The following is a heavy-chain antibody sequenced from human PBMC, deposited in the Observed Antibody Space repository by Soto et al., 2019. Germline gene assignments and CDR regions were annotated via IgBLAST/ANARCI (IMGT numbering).Heavy chain of an antibody. D-gene: IGHD1-1*01. Sequence: QVQLQESGPGLVRPSETLSLTCTVSGGSVSGGSYFWSWVRQPPGKGLVWIGYFYYIGSTKYNPSLKCRVTILEDTSKKHFSLKLNSVTAADTAVYYCAREGRMGTFDYWGQGALVTVSS. J-gene: IGHJ4*02. V-gene: IGHV4-61*03. CDR2: FYYIGST. CDR1: GGSVSGGSYF. CDR3: AREGRMGTFDY.